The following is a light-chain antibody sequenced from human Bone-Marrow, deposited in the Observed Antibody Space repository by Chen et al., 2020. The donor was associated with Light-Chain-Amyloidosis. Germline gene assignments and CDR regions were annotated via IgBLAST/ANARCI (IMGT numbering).Light chain of an antibody. CDR2: GSS. Sequence: EIVLTQSPGTLSLSPGEGANLSCRASQTISSNYLTWYQQKFGQAPRLLIYGSSSRAIGIPDRFTGSGSGTDFTLTINRLEPEDFAMYYFQQYGTSPLTFGGGTKVEIK. J-gene: IGKJ4*01. CDR1: QTISSNY. CDR3: QQYGTSPLT. V-gene: IGKV3-20*01.